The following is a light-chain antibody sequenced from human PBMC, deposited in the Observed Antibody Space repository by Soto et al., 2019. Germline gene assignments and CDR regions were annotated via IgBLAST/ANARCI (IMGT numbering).Light chain of an antibody. CDR2: KAS. CDR3: QQYSTYPWT. CDR1: QTISTL. J-gene: IGKJ1*01. V-gene: IGKV1-5*03. Sequence: DIQMTQSPSTLSASVGDRVTITCRASQTISTLLAWYQQRPGKAPNLLIYKASSLESGVPSRFSGSGSGTEFTRTISSLQPDDFATYFCQQYSTYPWTFGQGTTVAVK.